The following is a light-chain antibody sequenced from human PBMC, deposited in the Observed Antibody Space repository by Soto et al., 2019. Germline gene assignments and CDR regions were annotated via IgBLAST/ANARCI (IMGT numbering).Light chain of an antibody. V-gene: IGKV1-5*01. CDR2: DAS. Sequence: DIQMTQSPSTLSGSVGDRVTITCRASQSLSTWLAWFQQKPGKAPKLLIYDASSLESGVPSRFSGSGSGTEFTLTISSLQPDDFATYYCQQYNSYPITFGQGTRLEIK. CDR3: QQYNSYPIT. J-gene: IGKJ5*01. CDR1: QSLSTW.